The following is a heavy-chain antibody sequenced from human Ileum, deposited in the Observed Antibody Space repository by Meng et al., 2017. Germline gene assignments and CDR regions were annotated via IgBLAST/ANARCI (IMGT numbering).Heavy chain of an antibody. J-gene: IGHJ4*02. CDR1: GGYISGSY. CDR3: ARGKAIPDF. Sequence: QVQLQVSGPGLVNPSETLSLTCTVSGGYISGSYWSWLRQFPGKGLEWIGYTYYSGTTNYIPSLRSRVTMSADTSRAQFSLKLSSVTAADTAIYYCARGKAIPDFWGQGTLVTVSS. CDR2: TYYSGTT. D-gene: IGHD2-2*02. V-gene: IGHV4-59*08.